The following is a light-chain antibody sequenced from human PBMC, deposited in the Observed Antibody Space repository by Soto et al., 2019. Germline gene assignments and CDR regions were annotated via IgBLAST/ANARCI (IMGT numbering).Light chain of an antibody. CDR1: SSDVGGYNY. V-gene: IGLV2-14*01. J-gene: IGLJ7*01. CDR3: SSYPSSTPAV. CDR2: DVS. Sequence: QSALTQPASVSGSPGQSITISCTGTSSDVGGYNYVSWYQQHPGKGPKLMIYDVSNRPSGVSNRFSGSKSGNTASLTISGLQAEDEADYYCSSYPSSTPAVFGGGTQLTVL.